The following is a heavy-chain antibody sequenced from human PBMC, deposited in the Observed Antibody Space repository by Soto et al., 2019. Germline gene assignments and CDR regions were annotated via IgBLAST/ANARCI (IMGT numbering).Heavy chain of an antibody. J-gene: IGHJ4*02. Sequence: SETLSLTCSVSDDSINSDKYYWGWIRQPPGKGLEWIGSIYYRGNAYYKKSLQTRVTISLDKSRSQFSLKLNSVTAEDSAVYFCARLEGLATISYYFDFWGPGALVTVSS. CDR1: DDSINSDKYY. CDR3: ARLEGLATISYYFDF. CDR2: IYYRGNA. D-gene: IGHD3-9*01. V-gene: IGHV4-39*01.